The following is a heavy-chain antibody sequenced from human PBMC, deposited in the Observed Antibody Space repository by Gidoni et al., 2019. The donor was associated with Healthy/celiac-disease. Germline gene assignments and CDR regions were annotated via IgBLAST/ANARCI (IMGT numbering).Heavy chain of an antibody. CDR3: ARDIIMITFGGVIVMDYYYYGMDV. CDR2: TSAYNGNT. J-gene: IGHJ6*02. CDR1: GYTFTSYG. D-gene: IGHD3-16*02. V-gene: IGHV1-18*01. Sequence: QVQLVQSGAEVKKPGASVKVSCKASGYTFTSYGIRWVRQAPGQGLEWMGWTSAYNGNTHYAQKLQGRVTMTTDTSTSTDYMELRSLRSDDTAVYYCARDIIMITFGGVIVMDYYYYGMDVWGQGTTVTVSS.